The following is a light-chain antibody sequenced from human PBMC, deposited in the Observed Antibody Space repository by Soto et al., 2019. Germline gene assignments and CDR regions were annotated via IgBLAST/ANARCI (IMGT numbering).Light chain of an antibody. Sequence: ATHSFRPSQSVSSSYLVWHQQKPGQAPRLLIYAASRRATGIPDRFSGSGSGTDFTLTISRLEPEDFAVYYCQQDGRRPSTFGRGTKVEIK. J-gene: IGKJ4*02. V-gene: IGKV3-20*01. CDR1: QSVSSSY. CDR3: QQDGRRPST. CDR2: AAS.